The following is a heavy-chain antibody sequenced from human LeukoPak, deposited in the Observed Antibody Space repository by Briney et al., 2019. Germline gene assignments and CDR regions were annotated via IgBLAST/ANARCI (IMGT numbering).Heavy chain of an antibody. CDR3: ARMDSSSWNGFDY. V-gene: IGHV4-38-2*01. D-gene: IGHD6-13*01. J-gene: IGHJ4*02. CDR2: IYHSGST. CDR1: GYSISSGYY. Sequence: TSETLSLTCAVSGYSISSGYYWGWIRPPPGKGLGWIGNIYHSGSTYYNPSLKSRVTISVDTSKNQFSLKLSTVTAADTAVYYCARMDSSSWNGFDYWGQGTLVTVSS.